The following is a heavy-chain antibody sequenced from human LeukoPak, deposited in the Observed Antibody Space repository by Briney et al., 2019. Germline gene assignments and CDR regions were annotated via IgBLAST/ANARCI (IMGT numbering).Heavy chain of an antibody. CDR3: ARHAGVRYFDWLLQDYFDY. J-gene: IGHJ4*02. D-gene: IGHD3-9*01. CDR1: GGSFSGYY. V-gene: IGHV4-34*01. CDR2: INHSGST. Sequence: SETLSLTCAVYGGSFSGYYWSWIRQPPGKGLEWIGEINHSGSTNYKPSLKSRVTISVDTSKNQFSLKLSSVTAADTAVYYCARHAGVRYFDWLLQDYFDYWGQGTLVTVSS.